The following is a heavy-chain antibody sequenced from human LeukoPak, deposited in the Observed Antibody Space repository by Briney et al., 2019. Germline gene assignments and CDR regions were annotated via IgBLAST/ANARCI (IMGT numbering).Heavy chain of an antibody. J-gene: IGHJ3*02. CDR2: INHSGST. CDR1: GGSFSGYY. Sequence: SETLSLTCAVYGGSFSGYYWSWIRQPPGKGLEWIGEINHSGSTNYNPSLKSRVTISVDTSKNQFSLKLSSVTAADTAVYYCARVSRLLWFGRPLGDSHLGIWGQGTMVTVSS. CDR3: ARVSRLLWFGRPLGDSHLGI. V-gene: IGHV4-34*01. D-gene: IGHD3-10*01.